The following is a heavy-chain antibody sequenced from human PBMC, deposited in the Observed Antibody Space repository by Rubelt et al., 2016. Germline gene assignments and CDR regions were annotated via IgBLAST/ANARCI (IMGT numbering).Heavy chain of an antibody. V-gene: IGHV4-34*01. CDR2: IHPSGST. CDR3: ATRDCCGGSCYVYPEYHLDY. Sequence: QVQLQQWGARLLKPSEALSLTCAVFGGSFSGSYWTWIRQPPGKGLEWIGEIHPSGSTSHNPSLNSRVTISVDTSKNQFSLRLNAVTAAGTAGYDCATRDCCGGSCYVYPEYHLDYWGQGTLVTVSS. CDR1: GGSFSGSY. D-gene: IGHD2-15*01. J-gene: IGHJ4*02.